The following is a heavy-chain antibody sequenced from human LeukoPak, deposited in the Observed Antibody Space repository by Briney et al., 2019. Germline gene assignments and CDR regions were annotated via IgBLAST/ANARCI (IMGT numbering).Heavy chain of an antibody. J-gene: IGHJ4*02. Sequence: GASVKVSCKASGGTFSSYAISWVRQAPGQGLEWMGGIFPIFGTANYAQKFQGRVTITADESTSTAYMELSSLRSEDTAVYYCARADYDFWSGYYTRGSFDYWGQGTLVTVSS. V-gene: IGHV1-69*13. D-gene: IGHD3-3*01. CDR2: IFPIFGTA. CDR3: ARADYDFWSGYYTRGSFDY. CDR1: GGTFSSYA.